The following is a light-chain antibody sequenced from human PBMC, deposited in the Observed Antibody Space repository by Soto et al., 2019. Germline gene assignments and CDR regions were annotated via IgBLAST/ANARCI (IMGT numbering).Light chain of an antibody. Sequence: LEMTQSPWTRVVSPGGRGTLSCRSCQSVRSTSLVWYQQKPAQAPRLLIYGASSRATGIPDRFSGGVSRTDYTLTLSSAVSEDFVEYSCEHYSRSQPVPFGKGPR. V-gene: IGKV3-20*01. CDR2: GAS. J-gene: IGKJ5*01. CDR3: EHYSRSQPVP. CDR1: QSVRSTS.